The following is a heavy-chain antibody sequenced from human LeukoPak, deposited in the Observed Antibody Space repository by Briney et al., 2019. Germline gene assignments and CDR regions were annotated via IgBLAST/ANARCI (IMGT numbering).Heavy chain of an antibody. V-gene: IGHV4-34*01. D-gene: IGHD2-2*01. CDR1: GWSFNDYY. J-gene: IGHJ5*02. CDR2: INARGDT. Sequence: SDTLSLTCAVYGWSFNDYYWNWIRQPPGKGLEWIGEINARGDTNYNPSLKSRVTISVDTSKSQFSLRLTSIIAADTAFYYCARGQVPATRGYNWFDPWGQVTLVTVSP. CDR3: ARGQVPATRGYNWFDP.